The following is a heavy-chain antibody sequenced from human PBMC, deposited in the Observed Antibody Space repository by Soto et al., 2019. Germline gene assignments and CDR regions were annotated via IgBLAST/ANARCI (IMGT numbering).Heavy chain of an antibody. Sequence: QVQLQESRPGLVKPSQTLSLTCTVSGGSISSGDYYWSWIRQPPGKGLDGIGYIYYSGSTYYNPSLNSRVTISVDTSKNQFALKLRSVTAGDTAVDYCARDSGWSRDYYYGMDVWGQGTTVTVSS. CDR1: GGSISSGDYY. V-gene: IGHV4-30-4*01. D-gene: IGHD6-19*01. CDR3: ARDSGWSRDYYYGMDV. CDR2: IYYSGST. J-gene: IGHJ6*02.